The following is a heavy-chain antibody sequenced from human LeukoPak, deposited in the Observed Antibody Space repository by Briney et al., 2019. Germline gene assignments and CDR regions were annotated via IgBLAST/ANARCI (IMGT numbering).Heavy chain of an antibody. CDR1: GFTFSSYE. Sequence: GGSLRPSCAASGFTFSSYEMNWVRQAPGKGLEWVSYISSSGSTIYYADSVKGRFTISRDNAKNSLYLQMNSLRAEDTAVYYCARGQRSIVVVPGLDAFDIWGQGTMVTVSS. D-gene: IGHD2-2*01. V-gene: IGHV3-48*03. CDR2: ISSSGSTI. CDR3: ARGQRSIVVVPGLDAFDI. J-gene: IGHJ3*02.